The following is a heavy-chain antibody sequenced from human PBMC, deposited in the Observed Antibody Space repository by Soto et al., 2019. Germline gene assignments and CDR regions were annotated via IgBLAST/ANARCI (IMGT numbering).Heavy chain of an antibody. J-gene: IGHJ4*02. CDR1: GFTFSSYS. Sequence: GGSLRLSCAASGFTFSSYSMNWVRQAPGKGLEWVSSISSSSSYIYYADSVKGRFTISRDNAKNSLYLQMNSLRAEDTAVYYCARDLSIAGAGQHYWGQGTLVTVSS. CDR3: ARDLSIAGAGQHY. V-gene: IGHV3-21*01. CDR2: ISSSSSYI. D-gene: IGHD6-19*01.